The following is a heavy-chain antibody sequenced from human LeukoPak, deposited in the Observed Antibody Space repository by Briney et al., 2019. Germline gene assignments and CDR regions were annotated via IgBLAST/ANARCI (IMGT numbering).Heavy chain of an antibody. CDR1: GGSFSSSSYY. D-gene: IGHD3-22*01. V-gene: IGHV4-39*01. CDR2: IYYSGRT. CDR3: ARLYYDSSGYYQICYFDY. Sequence: SETLSLTCTVSGGSFSSSSYYWGWQRQPPGTGLEWIGSIYYSGRTYYNPSLKSRVTISVDTSKNQFSLNLSSVTAADTAVYYCARLYYDSSGYYQICYFDYWGQGTLVTVSS. J-gene: IGHJ4*02.